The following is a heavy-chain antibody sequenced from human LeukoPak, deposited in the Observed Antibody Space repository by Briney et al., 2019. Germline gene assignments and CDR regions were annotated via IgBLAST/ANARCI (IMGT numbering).Heavy chain of an antibody. J-gene: IGHJ6*02. V-gene: IGHV3-23*01. CDR1: GFTFSSYA. CDR2: ISGSGGST. CDR3: AKVPQLYHNYGMDV. Sequence: PGGSLRLSCAASGFTFSSYAMSWVRQAPGKGLEWVSAISGSGGSTYYADSVKGRFTITRDNSKNTLYLQMNILRADATAVYYCAKVPQLYHNYGMDVWGQGTTVTVSS. D-gene: IGHD1-1*01.